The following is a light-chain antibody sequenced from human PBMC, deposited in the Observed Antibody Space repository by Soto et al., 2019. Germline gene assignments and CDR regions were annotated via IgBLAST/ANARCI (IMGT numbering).Light chain of an antibody. Sequence: QSVLTQPPSVSGAPGQRVTISCTGSSSNIGAGYDVHWYQQLPGTAPKLLIYGNSNRPSGVPDRFSGSKSGTSASLAITGLQAEDEADYYCQSYDSSLSVVFGTGTKLTAL. CDR3: QSYDSSLSVV. V-gene: IGLV1-40*01. CDR1: SSNIGAGYD. J-gene: IGLJ1*01. CDR2: GNS.